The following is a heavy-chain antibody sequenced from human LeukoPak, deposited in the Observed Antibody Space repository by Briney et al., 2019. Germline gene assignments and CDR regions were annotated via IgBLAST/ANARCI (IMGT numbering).Heavy chain of an antibody. CDR3: ARDRCSSTSCYLFDY. V-gene: IGHV4-59*01. CDR1: GGSISSYY. Sequence: SETLSLTCTVSGGSISSYYWSWIRQPPGKGLEWIGYIYYSGSTNYNPSLKSRVTISVDTSKNQFSLKLSSVTAADMAVYYCARDRCSSTSCYLFDYWGQGTLVTVSS. D-gene: IGHD2-2*01. CDR2: IYYSGST. J-gene: IGHJ4*02.